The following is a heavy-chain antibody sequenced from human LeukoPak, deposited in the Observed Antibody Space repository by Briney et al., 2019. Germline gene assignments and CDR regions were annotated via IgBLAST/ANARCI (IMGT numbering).Heavy chain of an antibody. CDR3: ARDSSSWPPSSYYYYYMDV. V-gene: IGHV4-39*07. Sequence: SETLSLTCTVSGGSISSSRYYWGWIRQPPGKGLEWIGSMYYSGSTYYNPSLKSRVTISVDTSKNQFSLKLSSVTAADTAVYYCARDSSSWPPSSYYYYYMDVWGKGTTVTVSS. D-gene: IGHD6-13*01. CDR1: GGSISSSRYY. CDR2: MYYSGST. J-gene: IGHJ6*03.